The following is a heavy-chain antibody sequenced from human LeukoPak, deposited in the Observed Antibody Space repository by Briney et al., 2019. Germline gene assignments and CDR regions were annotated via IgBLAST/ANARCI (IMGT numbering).Heavy chain of an antibody. D-gene: IGHD2-2*01. CDR2: IYYSGST. Sequence: PSQTLSLTCTVSGGSISSGDYYWSWIRQPPGKGLEWIGYIYYSGSTYYNPSLKSRVTISVDTSKNQFSLKLSSVTAADTAVYYCALGFVVVPAAYYYYYYGMDVWGQGTTVTVSS. J-gene: IGHJ6*02. CDR1: GGSISSGDYY. CDR3: ALGFVVVPAAYYYYYYGMDV. V-gene: IGHV4-30-4*01.